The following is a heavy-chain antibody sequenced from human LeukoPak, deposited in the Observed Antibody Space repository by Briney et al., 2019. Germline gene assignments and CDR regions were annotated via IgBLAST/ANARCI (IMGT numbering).Heavy chain of an antibody. J-gene: IGHJ4*02. Sequence: GGPLRLSCGASGITFSSYSMNWVHQAPGKGLEWVSYISSSGSTKYYADSVKGRFTISRDNARNSLYLQMNSLRAEDTAVYFCARGGLSIMGYWGQGTLVTVSS. D-gene: IGHD2/OR15-2a*01. CDR1: GITFSSYS. CDR3: ARGGLSIMGY. CDR2: ISSSGSTK. V-gene: IGHV3-48*01.